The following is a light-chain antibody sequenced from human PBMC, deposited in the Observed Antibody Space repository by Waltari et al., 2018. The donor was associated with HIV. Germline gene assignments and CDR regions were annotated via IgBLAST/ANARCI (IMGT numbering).Light chain of an antibody. CDR1: NSDVGGYNY. CDR2: EVS. Sequence: QSALTQPASVSGSPGQSITISCTGTNSDVGGYNYVSWYQQHPGKAPKLLIYEVSNRPSGISNRFSGSKSGNTASLTISGLQAEDEADYYCCSYASSTTLDVFGGGTKLTVL. CDR3: CSYASSTTLDV. J-gene: IGLJ2*01. V-gene: IGLV2-14*01.